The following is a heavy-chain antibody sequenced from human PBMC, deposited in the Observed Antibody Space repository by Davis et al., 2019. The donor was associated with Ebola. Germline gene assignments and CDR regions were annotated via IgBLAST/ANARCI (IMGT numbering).Heavy chain of an antibody. CDR1: GGSFSGYY. V-gene: IGHV4-34*01. D-gene: IGHD2-2*01. CDR3: ARDNPLGYCSSTSCYRRGYYFDY. J-gene: IGHJ4*02. CDR2: INHSGST. Sequence: SETLSLTCAVYGGSFSGYYWSWIRQPPGKGLEWIGEINHSGSTNYNPSLESRVTISVDTSKRQFSLNLSSVTAADTAVYYCARDNPLGYCSSTSCYRRGYYFDYWGQGTLVTVSS.